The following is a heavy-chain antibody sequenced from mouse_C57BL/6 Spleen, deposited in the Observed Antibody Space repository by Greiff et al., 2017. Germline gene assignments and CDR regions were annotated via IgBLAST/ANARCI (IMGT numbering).Heavy chain of an antibody. CDR1: GYTFTSYW. D-gene: IGHD1-1*01. CDR3: ARANYYGSRTLDY. V-gene: IGHV1-69*01. Sequence: VQLQQPGAELVMPGASVKLSCKASGYTFTSYWLPWVKQRPGQGLEWIGEIDPSDSYTNYNQKFKGKSTLTVDKSSSTAYMQLSSLTSEDSAVYYCARANYYGSRTLDYWGQGTTLTVSS. CDR2: IDPSDSYT. J-gene: IGHJ2*01.